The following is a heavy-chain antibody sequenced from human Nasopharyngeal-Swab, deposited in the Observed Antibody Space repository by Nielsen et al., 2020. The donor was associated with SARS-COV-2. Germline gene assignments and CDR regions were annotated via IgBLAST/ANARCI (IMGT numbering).Heavy chain of an antibody. CDR3: ARDSAAAGTVFDY. V-gene: IGHV3-21*01. Sequence: GESLKISCAAPGFTFSSYSMNWVRQAPGKGLEWVSSISSSSSYIYYADSVKGRFTISRDNAENSLYLQMNSLRAEDTAVYYCARDSAAAGTVFDYWGQGTLVTVSS. CDR2: ISSSSSYI. J-gene: IGHJ4*02. CDR1: GFTFSSYS. D-gene: IGHD6-13*01.